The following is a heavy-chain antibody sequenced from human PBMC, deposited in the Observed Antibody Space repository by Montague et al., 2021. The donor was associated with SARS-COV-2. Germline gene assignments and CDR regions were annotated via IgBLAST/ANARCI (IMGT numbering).Heavy chain of an antibody. CDR3: ARVKPSIAARNYFDY. D-gene: IGHD6-6*01. Sequence: SLRLSCAASGFTFSSYEMNWVRQAPGKGLEWVSYISSSGSTIYYADSVKGRFIISRDNAKNSLYLQMNSLRAEDTAVYYCARVKPSIAARNYFDYWGQGTLVTVSS. CDR2: ISSSGSTI. J-gene: IGHJ4*02. CDR1: GFTFSSYE. V-gene: IGHV3-48*03.